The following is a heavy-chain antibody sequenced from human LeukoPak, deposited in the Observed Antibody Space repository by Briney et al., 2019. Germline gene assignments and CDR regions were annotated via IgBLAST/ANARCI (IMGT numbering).Heavy chain of an antibody. CDR1: GGSISSGGYY. J-gene: IGHJ4*02. D-gene: IGHD3-3*01. V-gene: IGHV4-31*03. Sequence: SETLSLTCTVSGGSISSGGYYWSWIRQHPGKGLEWIGYIYYSGSTYYNPSLKSRVTISVDTSKNQFSLKLSSVTAADTAMYYCARGSYYDFWSGYYTGYYFDYWGQGTLVTVSS. CDR2: IYYSGST. CDR3: ARGSYYDFWSGYYTGYYFDY.